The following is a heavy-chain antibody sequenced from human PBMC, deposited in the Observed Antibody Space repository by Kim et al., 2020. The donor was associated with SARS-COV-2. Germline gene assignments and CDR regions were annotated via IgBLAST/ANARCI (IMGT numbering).Heavy chain of an antibody. D-gene: IGHD4-17*01. CDR1: GGSISSGDYY. CDR2: IYYSGST. J-gene: IGHJ5*02. Sequence: SETLSLTCTVSGGSISSGDYYWSWIRQPPGKGLEWIGYIYYSGSTYYNPSLKSRVTISVDTSKNQFSLKLSSVTAADTAVYYCARDQEEGYGDERYNWFDPWGQGTLVTVSS. V-gene: IGHV4-30-4*01. CDR3: ARDQEEGYGDERYNWFDP.